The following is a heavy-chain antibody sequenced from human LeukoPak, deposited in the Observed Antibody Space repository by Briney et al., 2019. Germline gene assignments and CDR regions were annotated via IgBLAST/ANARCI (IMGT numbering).Heavy chain of an antibody. V-gene: IGHV1-18*01. J-gene: IGHJ4*02. CDR2: ISAYNGNT. Sequence: ASVKVSCKASGYTFSSYGIGWVRQAPGQGLEWMGWISAYNGNTNHAQNLQGRVTMTTDTSTSTAYMELRSLRSDDTAVYYCAREGYCRGGTCYSFDYWGQGTLVTVSS. D-gene: IGHD2-15*01. CDR1: GYTFSSYG. CDR3: AREGYCRGGTCYSFDY.